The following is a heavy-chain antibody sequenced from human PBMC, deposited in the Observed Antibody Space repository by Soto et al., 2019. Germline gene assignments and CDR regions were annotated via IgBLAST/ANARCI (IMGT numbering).Heavy chain of an antibody. D-gene: IGHD1-1*01. CDR1: GFSLSTSGVG. Sequence: QITLKESGPTLVKPTQTLTLTCAFSGFSLSTSGVGVGWIRQPPGKALEWLALIYWDDDKRYSPSLKSRFTITRDTSKHQVALTMTNMDPVDTATYYCAHSSWDDARYGLDVWGQGTTVIVSS. V-gene: IGHV2-5*02. CDR3: AHSSWDDARYGLDV. J-gene: IGHJ6*02. CDR2: IYWDDDK.